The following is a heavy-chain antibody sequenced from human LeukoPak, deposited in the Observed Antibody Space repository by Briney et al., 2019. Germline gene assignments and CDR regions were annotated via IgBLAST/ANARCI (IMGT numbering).Heavy chain of an antibody. V-gene: IGHV4-31*03. D-gene: IGHD3-22*01. Sequence: SETLSLTCTVSGGSISSGGYYWSWIRQHPGKGLEWIGYIYYSGSTYYNPSLKSRVTISVDTSKNQFSLKLSSVIAADTAVYYCASSDDSSGLPIDYWGQGTLVTVSS. CDR3: ASSDDSSGLPIDY. CDR1: GGSISSGGYY. CDR2: IYYSGST. J-gene: IGHJ4*02.